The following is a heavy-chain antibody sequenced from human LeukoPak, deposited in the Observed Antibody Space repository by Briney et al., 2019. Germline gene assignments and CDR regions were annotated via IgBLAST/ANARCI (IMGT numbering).Heavy chain of an antibody. V-gene: IGHV4-59*01. CDR3: ARGFDGVAGWFDP. Sequence: PSETLSLTCTVSGGSISGYYWSWIRQPPGKGLEGIAYISDRGSTKYNLSLKRRVTISVDTSKTQFSLKLSDVIAADTAVYYCARGFDGVAGWFDPWGQGTLVTVSS. CDR1: GGSISGYY. CDR2: ISDRGST. D-gene: IGHD3-9*01. J-gene: IGHJ5*02.